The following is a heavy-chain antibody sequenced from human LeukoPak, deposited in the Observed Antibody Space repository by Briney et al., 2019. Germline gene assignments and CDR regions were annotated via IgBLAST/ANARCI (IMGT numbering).Heavy chain of an antibody. CDR1: GFTFSNYE. J-gene: IGHJ4*02. Sequence: GGSLRLSCAASGFTFSNYEMNWVRQAPGKGLEWVSYISSSGSTIYYADSVKGRFTISRDNAKNSLYLQMNSLRAEDTAVYYCARSDSSGSTYRFWGQGTLVTVSS. CDR2: ISSSGSTI. V-gene: IGHV3-48*03. CDR3: ARSDSSGSTYRF. D-gene: IGHD3-22*01.